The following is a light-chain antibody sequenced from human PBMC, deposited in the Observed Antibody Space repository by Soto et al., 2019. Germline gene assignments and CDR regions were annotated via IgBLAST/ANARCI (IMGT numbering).Light chain of an antibody. Sequence: DIQMTQSPSTLSVSVGDRVTITCRASQSISRYLGWYQQKPGKAPNLLIYDISILESGVPSRFSGSGSGTEFTLTISSLQPDDFATYYCQQYNSYSSLTFGHGTKVDI. CDR1: QSISRY. CDR2: DIS. CDR3: QQYNSYSSLT. J-gene: IGKJ3*01. V-gene: IGKV1-5*01.